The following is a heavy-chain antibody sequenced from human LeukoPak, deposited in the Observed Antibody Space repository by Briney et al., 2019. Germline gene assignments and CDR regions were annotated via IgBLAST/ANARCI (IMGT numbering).Heavy chain of an antibody. CDR2: IRSKLYGGTT. D-gene: IGHD4-23*01. CDR1: GFAFRDYA. CDR3: TRPAVVTRVDAFDI. J-gene: IGHJ3*02. Sequence: PGRSLRLSCTSSGFAFRDYAVSWVRQAPGRGLEWVGFIRSKLYGGTTEYAASVKGRFTISRDDSKSLAYLQMNSLKTEDTAVYYCTRPAVVTRVDAFDIWGQGTMVTVSS. V-gene: IGHV3-49*04.